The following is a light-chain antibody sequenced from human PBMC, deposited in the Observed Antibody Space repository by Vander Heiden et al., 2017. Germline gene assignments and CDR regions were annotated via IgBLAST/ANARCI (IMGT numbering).Light chain of an antibody. Sequence: ALTQSASVSGSPGQSITISCTGTSSDVGGYNYVSWYQQHPGKAPKLMIYEVSNRPSGVSNRFSGSKSGNTASLTISGLQAEDEADYYCSSYTSSSTLVFGGGTKLTVL. CDR1: SSDVGGYNY. CDR3: SSYTSSSTLV. J-gene: IGLJ2*01. CDR2: EVS. V-gene: IGLV2-14*01.